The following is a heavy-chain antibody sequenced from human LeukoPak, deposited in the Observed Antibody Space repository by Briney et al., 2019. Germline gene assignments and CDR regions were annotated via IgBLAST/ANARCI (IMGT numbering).Heavy chain of an antibody. CDR3: ARTSQGVIMN. D-gene: IGHD2-21*01. V-gene: IGHV4-30-4*01. CDR2: IYYSGST. J-gene: IGHJ4*02. CDR1: GGSISSGDYY. Sequence: PSETLSLTCTVSGGSISSGDYYWSWIRQPPGEGLEWIGYIYYSGSTYYNPSLKSRVTISVDTSKSQFSLKLSSVTAADTAVYSCARTSQGVIMNWGQGTLVTVSS.